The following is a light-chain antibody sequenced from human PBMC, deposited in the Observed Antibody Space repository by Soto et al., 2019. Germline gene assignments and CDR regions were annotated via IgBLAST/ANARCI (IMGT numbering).Light chain of an antibody. CDR2: GAS. V-gene: IGKV3-20*01. CDR3: QQYGSFRT. Sequence: EIVLTQSPATLSLSPGERATLSCRASQSVTSYLAWYQQKPGQAPRLLIYGASSRATGIPDRFSGSGSGTDFTLTISILEPEDFAVYYCQQYGSFRTFGQGTKVDIK. CDR1: QSVTSY. J-gene: IGKJ1*01.